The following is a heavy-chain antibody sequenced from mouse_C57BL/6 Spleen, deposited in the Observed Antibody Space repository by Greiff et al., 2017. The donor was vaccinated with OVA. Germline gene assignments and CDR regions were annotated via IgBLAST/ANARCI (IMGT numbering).Heavy chain of an antibody. V-gene: IGHV1-82*01. J-gene: IGHJ3*01. Sequence: VQLQQSGPELVKPGASVKISCKASGYAFSSSWMNWVKQRPGKGLEWIGRIYPGDGDTNYNGKFKGKATLTADKSSSTAYMQLSSLTSEDSAVYFCARSSYPWFAYWGQGTLVTVSA. D-gene: IGHD2-10*01. CDR2: IYPGDGDT. CDR1: GYAFSSSW. CDR3: ARSSYPWFAY.